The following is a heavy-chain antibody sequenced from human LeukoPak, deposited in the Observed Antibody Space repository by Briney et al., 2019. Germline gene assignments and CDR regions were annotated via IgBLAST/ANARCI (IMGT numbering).Heavy chain of an antibody. CDR2: IVYDGTRK. Sequence: GGSLRLSCAASGFTFNTYGMHWVRQAPGKGLEWVAYIVYDGTRKYYADSVRGRFTLSRDNAENTLYLQMNNLRAEDTAVYYAMTMVRGVSSPGHWGQGTLVTVSS. V-gene: IGHV3-30*02. D-gene: IGHD3-10*01. CDR1: GFTFNTYG. CDR3: MTMVRGVSSPGH. J-gene: IGHJ4*02.